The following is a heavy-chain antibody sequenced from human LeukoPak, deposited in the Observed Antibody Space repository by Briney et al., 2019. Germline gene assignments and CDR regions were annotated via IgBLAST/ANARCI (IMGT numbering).Heavy chain of an antibody. CDR1: GFTFSSYA. J-gene: IGHJ3*02. CDR3: AKAMHYYDSSGYYYAFDI. CDR2: ISGSSVTT. D-gene: IGHD3-22*01. Sequence: PGGSLRLSCAAPGFTFSSYAMSWVRQAPGKGLEWVSAISGSSVTTYYADSVKGRFTISRDISKNTLYLQMNSLRADDTAVYYCAKAMHYYDSSGYYYAFDIWGQGTMVTVSS. V-gene: IGHV3-23*01.